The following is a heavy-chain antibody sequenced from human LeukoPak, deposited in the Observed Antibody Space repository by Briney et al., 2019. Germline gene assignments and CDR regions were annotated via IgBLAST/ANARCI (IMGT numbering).Heavy chain of an antibody. CDR2: ISSSSSTI. V-gene: IGHV3-48*01. Sequence: PGGSLRLSCAASGFTFSSYSMNWVRQAPGKGLEWVSYISSSSSTIYYADSVKGRFTISRDNAKNSLYLQMNSLRAEDTAVYYCARDKGGDYYYGSGSFFDYWGQGTLVTVSS. CDR1: GFTFSSYS. D-gene: IGHD3-10*01. CDR3: ARDKGGDYYYGSGSFFDY. J-gene: IGHJ4*02.